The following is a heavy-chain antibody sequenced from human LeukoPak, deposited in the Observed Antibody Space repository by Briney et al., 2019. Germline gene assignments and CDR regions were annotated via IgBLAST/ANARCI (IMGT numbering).Heavy chain of an antibody. CDR2: MNPNSGNT. J-gene: IGHJ4*01. Sequence: ASVKVSCKASGYTFTSYDINWVRQATGQGLEWMGWMNPNSGNTGYAQKFQGRVTITRNTSISTAYMELSSLRSEDTAGYYCARAVAVAVPGPDYWGQEPWSPSPQ. V-gene: IGHV1-8*03. D-gene: IGHD6-19*01. CDR3: ARAVAVAVPGPDY. CDR1: GYTFTSYD.